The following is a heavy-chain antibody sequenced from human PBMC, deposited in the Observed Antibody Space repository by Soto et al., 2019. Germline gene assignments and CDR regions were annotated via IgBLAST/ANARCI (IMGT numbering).Heavy chain of an antibody. D-gene: IGHD3-10*01. J-gene: IGHJ4*02. Sequence: GGSLRLSCAASGFTVSSNYMSWVRQAPGKGLEWVSVIYSGGSTYYADSVKGRFTISRDNSKNTLYLQMNSLRAEDTAVYYCARVGWFGELNGHKNDYWGQGTLVTVSS. CDR3: ARVGWFGELNGHKNDY. CDR1: GFTVSSNY. V-gene: IGHV3-66*01. CDR2: IYSGGST.